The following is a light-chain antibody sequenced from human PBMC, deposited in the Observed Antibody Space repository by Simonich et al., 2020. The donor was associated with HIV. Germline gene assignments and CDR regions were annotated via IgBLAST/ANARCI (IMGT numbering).Light chain of an antibody. V-gene: IGLV6-57*03. CDR3: QSYDSDNHWV. CDR2: DAN. J-gene: IGLJ3*02. Sequence: NFMLTQPRSVSESPGKTVTISCTRSSGNIASNYVQWYQQRPGSGPTPVISDANQRPSGVPDRFSGSIDSSSNSASLTISGLKTEDEADYFCQSYDSDNHWVFGGGTKLTVL. CDR1: SGNIASNY.